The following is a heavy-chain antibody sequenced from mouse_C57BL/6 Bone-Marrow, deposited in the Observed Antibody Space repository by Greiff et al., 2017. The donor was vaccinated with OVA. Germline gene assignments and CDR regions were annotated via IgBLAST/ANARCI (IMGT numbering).Heavy chain of an antibody. V-gene: IGHV14-4*01. CDR1: GFNIKDDY. CDR3: TTDGYYWDPSYFDY. Sequence: VQLQQSGAELVRPGASVKLSCTASGFNIKDDYMHWVKQRPEQGLEWIGWIDPENGDTEYASKFQGKATITADTSSNTAYLQLSSLTSEDTAVYYCTTDGYYWDPSYFDYWGQGTTLTVSS. CDR2: IDPENGDT. J-gene: IGHJ2*01. D-gene: IGHD2-3*01.